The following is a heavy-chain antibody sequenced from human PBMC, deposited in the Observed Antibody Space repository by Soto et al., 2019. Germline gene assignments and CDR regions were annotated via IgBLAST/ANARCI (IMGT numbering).Heavy chain of an antibody. V-gene: IGHV4-61*01. J-gene: IGHJ4*02. Sequence: SETLSLTCAVSGDSVSNDNYYWSWIRQPPGKGLEWIGYIYYSGTTNYNSYLKSRLSLSVDMSKNQFSLKLASVTAADTAVYFCARSQRGRTAFTFDYWRKGALVTVSS. CDR3: ARSQRGRTAFTFDY. D-gene: IGHD3-16*01. CDR1: GDSVSNDNYY. CDR2: IYYSGTT.